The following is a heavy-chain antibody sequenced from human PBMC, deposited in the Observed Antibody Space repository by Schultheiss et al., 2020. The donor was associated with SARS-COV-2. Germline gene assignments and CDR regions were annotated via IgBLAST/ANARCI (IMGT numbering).Heavy chain of an antibody. Sequence: GGSLRLSCAVSGFTFDDYAMHWVRQAPGKGLEWVSLISANGGDTYYADSVRGRFTISRDNSKNTLHLQMNSLRSEDTGVYYCAKCQTADYYYYGLDVWGQGTTVTVSS. V-gene: IGHV3-43*02. J-gene: IGHJ6*02. D-gene: IGHD5/OR15-5a*01. CDR3: AKCQTADYYYYGLDV. CDR2: ISANGGDT. CDR1: GFTFDDYA.